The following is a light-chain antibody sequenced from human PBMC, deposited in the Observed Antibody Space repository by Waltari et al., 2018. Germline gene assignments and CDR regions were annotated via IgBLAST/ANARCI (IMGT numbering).Light chain of an antibody. J-gene: IGLJ3*02. Sequence: QSALTQPPSASGSPGQSVTLPCPWNSRDRGGYNLVPWYQQHPGKAPKLMIYEVSKRPSGVPDRFSGSKSGNTASLTVSGLQAEDEADFYCSSFTGSNNWVFGGGTKVTVL. CDR3: SSFTGSNNWV. V-gene: IGLV2-8*01. CDR1: SRDRGGYNL. CDR2: EVS.